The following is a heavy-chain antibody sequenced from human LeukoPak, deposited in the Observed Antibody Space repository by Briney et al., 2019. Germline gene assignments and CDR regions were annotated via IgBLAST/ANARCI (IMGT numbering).Heavy chain of an antibody. D-gene: IGHD3-10*01. Sequence: SGTLSLTCAVSGGSMSDHYWNWIRQTPGTTLEWIGYIYATGNTNYSPSLKGRVTISLDTSKNHFSLRLRSVTAADTALYYCARHFRRDYPDSGSSQYFHYIDVWGKGTTVVVSS. CDR3: ARHFRRDYPDSGSSQYFHYIDV. V-gene: IGHV4-4*09. CDR1: GGSMSDHY. CDR2: IYATGNT. J-gene: IGHJ6*03.